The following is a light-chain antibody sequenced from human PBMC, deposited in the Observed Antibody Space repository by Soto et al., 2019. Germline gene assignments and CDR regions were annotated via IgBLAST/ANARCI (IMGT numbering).Light chain of an antibody. CDR2: GAS. J-gene: IGKJ4*01. CDR3: QQYGSSLT. CDR1: QSGSNTY. V-gene: IGKV3-20*01. Sequence: EIVLTQSPGTPSLSPGERATLSCRASQSGSNTYLAWHQQKRGQAPRLLIYGASSRATGIPDRFSGSGSGTDFTLTISRLEPEDFAVYYCQQYGSSLTCGGGTKVEIK.